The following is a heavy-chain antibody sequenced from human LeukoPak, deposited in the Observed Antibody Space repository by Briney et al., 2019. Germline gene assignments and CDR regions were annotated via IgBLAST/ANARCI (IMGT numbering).Heavy chain of an antibody. J-gene: IGHJ4*02. CDR3: AKSQTYYDFWSGYYLY. V-gene: IGHV3-23*01. CDR1: GFTFSSYA. D-gene: IGHD3-3*01. Sequence: AGGSLRLSCAASGFTFSSYAMSWVRQAPGKGLEWVSAISGSGGSTYYADSVKGRFTISRDNSKNTLYLQMNSLRAEDTAVYYCAKSQTYYDFWSGYYLYWGQGTLVTVSS. CDR2: ISGSGGST.